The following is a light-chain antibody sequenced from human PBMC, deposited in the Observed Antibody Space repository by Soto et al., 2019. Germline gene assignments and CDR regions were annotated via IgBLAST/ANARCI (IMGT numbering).Light chain of an antibody. Sequence: DIVMTQSPLSLPVTPGEPASISCRSSQSLLYSNGYNYLYWYLQKPGQSPQLLIYEVSNRFSGVSDRFSASGSGTDFTLKISRVEAEDVGVYYCMQDVELPFTFGGGTKVDIK. CDR3: MQDVELPFT. CDR1: QSLLYSNGYNY. V-gene: IGKV2D-29*02. CDR2: EVS. J-gene: IGKJ4*01.